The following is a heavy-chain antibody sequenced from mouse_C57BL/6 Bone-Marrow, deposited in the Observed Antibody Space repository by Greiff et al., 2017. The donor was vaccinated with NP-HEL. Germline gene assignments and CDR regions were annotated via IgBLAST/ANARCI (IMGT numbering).Heavy chain of an antibody. V-gene: IGHV5-16*01. Sequence: EVKLMESEGGLVQPGSSMKLSCTASGFTFSDYYMAWVRQVPEKGLEWVANINYDGSSTYYLDSLKSRFIISRDNAKNILYLQMSSLKSEDTATYYCAREIYYGSSYWHFDVWGTGTTVTVSS. CDR2: INYDGSST. CDR3: AREIYYGSSYWHFDV. D-gene: IGHD1-1*01. CDR1: GFTFSDYY. J-gene: IGHJ1*03.